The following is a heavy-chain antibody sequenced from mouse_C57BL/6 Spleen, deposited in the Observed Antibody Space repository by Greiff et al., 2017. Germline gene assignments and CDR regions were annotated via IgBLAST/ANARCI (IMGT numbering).Heavy chain of an antibody. CDR3: AIYYRNYGGYAMDY. J-gene: IGHJ4*01. Sequence: VKLQQPGAELVKPGASVKVSCKASGYTFTSYWMHWVKQRPGQGLEWIGRINPSDSDTNYNQKFKGKATLTVDKSSSTAYMQLSSLKSEDSAVYYWAIYYRNYGGYAMDYWGQGTSVTVSS. CDR2: INPSDSDT. CDR1: GYTFTSYW. V-gene: IGHV1-74*01. D-gene: IGHD2-5*01.